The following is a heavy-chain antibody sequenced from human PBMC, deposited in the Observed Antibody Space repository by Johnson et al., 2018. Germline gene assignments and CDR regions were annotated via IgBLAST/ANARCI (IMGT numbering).Heavy chain of an antibody. D-gene: IGHD5-12*01. J-gene: IGHJ3*02. CDR3: AKIEPTKLGAFDI. CDR1: AFTFSSYA. CDR2: ISGSSGTT. Sequence: EVQLVETGGGLVQPGGSLRISCGESAFTFSSYAMSWVRQATGKGLEWVSVISGSSGTTYYADSVKGRFTIPRDNSKNTLYLQMNSLRAEDTAVYYCAKIEPTKLGAFDIWGQGTMVTVSS. V-gene: IGHV3-23*04.